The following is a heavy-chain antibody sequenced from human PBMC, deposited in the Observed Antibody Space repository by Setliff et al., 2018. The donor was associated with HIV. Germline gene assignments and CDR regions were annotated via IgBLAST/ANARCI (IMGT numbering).Heavy chain of an antibody. J-gene: IGHJ3*02. CDR1: GGSFSAYY. D-gene: IGHD6-19*01. CDR3: ARAEAGAFDI. Sequence: SETLSLTCAVYGGSFSAYYWSWIRQPPGKGLEWIGEINHSGSTAYNPSLKSRVTVSVDTSKNQFSLKLRSVAAADTAVYFCARAEAGAFDIWGPGTMVTISS. CDR2: INHSGST. V-gene: IGHV4-34*01.